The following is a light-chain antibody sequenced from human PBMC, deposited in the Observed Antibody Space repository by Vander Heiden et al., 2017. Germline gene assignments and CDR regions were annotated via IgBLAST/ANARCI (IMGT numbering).Light chain of an antibody. Sequence: DFHLTKSPPSLSASLGDRINITCRSSETIFNYINWYQQEPGRAPKLLIYATSNLQSGVPSRFTGSGSGTDFTLTIGSLQHEDFATYFCQQTYSPPRTFGQGTKVEI. CDR2: ATS. V-gene: IGKV1-39*01. CDR1: ETIFNY. CDR3: QQTYSPPRT. J-gene: IGKJ1*01.